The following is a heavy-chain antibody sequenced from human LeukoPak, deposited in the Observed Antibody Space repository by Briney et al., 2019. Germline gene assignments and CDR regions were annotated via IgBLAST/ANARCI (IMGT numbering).Heavy chain of an antibody. D-gene: IGHD3/OR15-3a*01. Sequence: PPGGSLRLSCAGSGFTFSDYSMNWVRQAPGKGLEWVSYISSGSSNIDNADSVKGRFTISRDNAKNSLYLQMNSLRAEDTAVYYCARVYRNEEGFWTPNNYMDVWGKGTTVTVSS. J-gene: IGHJ6*03. CDR2: ISSGSSNI. CDR3: ARVYRNEEGFWTPNNYMDV. V-gene: IGHV3-48*01. CDR1: GFTFSDYS.